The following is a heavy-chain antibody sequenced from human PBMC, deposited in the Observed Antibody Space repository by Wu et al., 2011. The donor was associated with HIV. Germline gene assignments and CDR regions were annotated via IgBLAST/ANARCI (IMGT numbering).Heavy chain of an antibody. CDR3: ARGFSNGYFDT. J-gene: IGHJ4*02. V-gene: IGHV1-69*18. CDR1: GYTFTSYG. Sequence: QVQLVQSGAEVKKPGASVKVSCKASGYTFTSYGLNWVRQAPGQGPEWMGKIIPMSATADYAQKLRDRVMITADESTSTVYMELTSLKSDDTAVYYCARGFSNGYFDTWGQGTLVTVSS. CDR2: IIPMSATA. D-gene: IGHD4-11*01.